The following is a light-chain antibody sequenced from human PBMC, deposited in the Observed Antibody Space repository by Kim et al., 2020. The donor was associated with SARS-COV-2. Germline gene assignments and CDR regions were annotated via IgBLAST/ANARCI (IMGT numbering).Light chain of an antibody. Sequence: ASVRDRITITCRASQDISTNLGWIKTKPGEAPRSLIYLAYKLQSGVPSSFSGSRSGIHFVLTISSMQPEDFGTYYCQQYSEYPRTFGQGTKVEI. J-gene: IGKJ2*01. CDR1: QDISTN. CDR3: QQYSEYPRT. CDR2: LAY. V-gene: IGKV1-16*01.